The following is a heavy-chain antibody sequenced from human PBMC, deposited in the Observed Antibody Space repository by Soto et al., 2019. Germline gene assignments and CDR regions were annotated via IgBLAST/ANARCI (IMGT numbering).Heavy chain of an antibody. D-gene: IGHD3-10*01. V-gene: IGHV3-23*01. CDR2: ISGSGGST. CDR3: ARASLYYYGSGSYGAFDI. Sequence: GGSLRLSCAASGFTFSSYAMSWVRQAPGKGLEWVSAISGSGGSTYYADSVKGRFTISRGNAKNSLYLQMNSLRDEDTAVYYCARASLYYYGSGSYGAFDIWGQGTMVTVSS. J-gene: IGHJ3*02. CDR1: GFTFSSYA.